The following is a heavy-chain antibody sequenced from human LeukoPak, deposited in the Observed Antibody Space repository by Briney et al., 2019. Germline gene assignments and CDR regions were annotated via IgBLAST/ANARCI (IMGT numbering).Heavy chain of an antibody. CDR3: ARMKVIKGASLDY. J-gene: IGHJ4*02. D-gene: IGHD2-21*01. V-gene: IGHV3-30-3*01. CDR2: ISLNQK. CDR1: GFSFSKYA. Sequence: GRSLRLSCAASGFSFSKYAMHWVRQAPGKGLEWVAVISLNQKYYADSVKGRFTISRDNSNNTLFLQMNSVKTEDTAVYFCARMKVIKGASLDYWGQGSLVTVSS.